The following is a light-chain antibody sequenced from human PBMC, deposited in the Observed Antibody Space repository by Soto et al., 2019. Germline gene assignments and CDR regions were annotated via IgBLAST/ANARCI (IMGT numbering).Light chain of an antibody. CDR3: QQSYKILT. CDR1: DNIGSN. V-gene: IGKV1-39*01. CDR2: AAS. J-gene: IGKJ4*01. Sequence: DIQLTPSPASLSASVGDRVTITCRASDNIGSNLNWYQHQTGTAPKLLIYAASSLQGGVPSRFSGSGYGTQFTLTISGLQTEDFATYYCQQSYKILTFGGGTWVDI.